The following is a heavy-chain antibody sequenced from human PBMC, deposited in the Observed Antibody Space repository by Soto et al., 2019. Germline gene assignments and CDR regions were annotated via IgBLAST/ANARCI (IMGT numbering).Heavy chain of an antibody. Sequence: GGSLRLSCAASGFPFSIYAMHLVRQSPGKGLEWVAFISYDGSNKYYADSVKGRFTISRDNSKNTLYLQMNSLRAEDTAVYYCARAGGPFDYWGQGTLVTLSS. CDR2: ISYDGSNK. V-gene: IGHV3-30-3*01. CDR1: GFPFSIYA. D-gene: IGHD2-8*02. J-gene: IGHJ4*02. CDR3: ARAGGPFDY.